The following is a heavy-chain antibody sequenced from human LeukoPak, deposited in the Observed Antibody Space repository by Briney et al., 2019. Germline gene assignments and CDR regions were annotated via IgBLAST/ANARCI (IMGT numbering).Heavy chain of an antibody. CDR1: GYSFTSYW. CDR2: IYPGDSDT. CDR3: ARHPRYGDYLFDY. V-gene: IGHV5-51*01. Sequence: GESLKISCKGSGYSFTSYWIGWVRQMPGRGLEWMGIIYPGDSDTRYSPSFQGQVTISAAKSISTAYLQWSSLKASDTAMYYCARHPRYGDYLFDYWGQGTLVTVSS. J-gene: IGHJ4*02. D-gene: IGHD4-17*01.